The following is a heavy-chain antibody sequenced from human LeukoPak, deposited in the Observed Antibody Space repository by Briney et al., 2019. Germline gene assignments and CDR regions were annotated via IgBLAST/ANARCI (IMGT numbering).Heavy chain of an antibody. J-gene: IGHJ6*02. V-gene: IGHV4-59*01. CDR3: ARESYYGSGSYYKYYYYYGMDV. CDR2: IYYSGST. D-gene: IGHD3-10*01. Sequence: PSETLSLTCTVSGGSISSYYWSWIRKPPGKGLVWIGYIYYSGSTNYNPSLKSRVTISVDTSKNQFSLKLSSVTAADTAVYYWARESYYGSGSYYKYYYYYGMDVWGQGTTVTVSS. CDR1: GGSISSYY.